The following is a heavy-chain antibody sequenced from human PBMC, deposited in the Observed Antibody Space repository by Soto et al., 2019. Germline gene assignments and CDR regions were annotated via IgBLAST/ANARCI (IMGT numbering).Heavy chain of an antibody. CDR3: ASDSGGYSNYVDY. V-gene: IGHV3-30*03. J-gene: IGHJ4*02. Sequence: GGSLRLSCAASGFSFRNNGMHWVRQAPGKGLEFVAVISYDGGHEDYADSVKGRFTISRDNSKNMLFLQMNSLRPDDTAVYYCASDSGGYSNYVDYWCQGTLVTVSS. CDR2: ISYDGGHE. CDR1: GFSFRNNG. D-gene: IGHD4-4*01.